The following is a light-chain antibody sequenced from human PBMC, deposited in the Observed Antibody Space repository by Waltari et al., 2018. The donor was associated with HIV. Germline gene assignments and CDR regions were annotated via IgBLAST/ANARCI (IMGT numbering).Light chain of an antibody. J-gene: IGKJ2*01. Sequence: AIRMTQSPSSLSASTGDRVAISCRASQEIGTYLAWYQHNPGKVHELLMYSASTLQSGLPSRFNGSGSGTDFTLTIDCLQSEDFSTYYCQQYYSYPQAFGQGTKLEIK. CDR2: SAS. CDR1: QEIGTY. V-gene: IGKV1-8*01. CDR3: QQYYSYPQA.